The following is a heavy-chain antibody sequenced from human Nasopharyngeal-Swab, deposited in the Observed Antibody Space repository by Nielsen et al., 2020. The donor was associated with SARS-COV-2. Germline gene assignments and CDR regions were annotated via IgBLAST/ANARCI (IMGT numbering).Heavy chain of an antibody. V-gene: IGHV3-23*01. CDR3: AKDNGGNFGY. D-gene: IGHD4-23*01. CDR1: GYSFRTYG. CDR2: ISGSGDISGSGGST. Sequence: GESLKISCVASGYSFRTYGMSWVRQAPGKGLEWVAAISGSGDISGSGGSTYYADSVKGRFTISRDNSKNTPYLQMNSLRAEDTAVYYCAKDNGGNFGYWGQGTLVTVSS. J-gene: IGHJ4*02.